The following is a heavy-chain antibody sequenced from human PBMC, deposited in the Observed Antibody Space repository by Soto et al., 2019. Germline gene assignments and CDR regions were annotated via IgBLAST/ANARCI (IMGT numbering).Heavy chain of an antibody. J-gene: IGHJ4*02. Sequence: QVQLVQSETEVQKPGASVKVSCKASGYIFNNYGISWVRQAPGQGLEWMGWIYPKEGSMNFAQKFQGRVTLTTDTSTSTAYIEFKGLRFDDSAVYCWASDIDYDIDYWVQGTLVIVSS. CDR2: IYPKEGSM. CDR1: GYIFNNYG. CDR3: ASDIDYDIDY. D-gene: IGHD4-17*01. V-gene: IGHV1-18*01.